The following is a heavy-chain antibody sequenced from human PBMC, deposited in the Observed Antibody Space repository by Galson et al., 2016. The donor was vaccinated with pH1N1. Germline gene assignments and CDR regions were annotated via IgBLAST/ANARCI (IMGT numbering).Heavy chain of an antibody. CDR3: AHREVTITNAFDV. D-gene: IGHD5-12*01. CDR2: IYWDDDK. V-gene: IGHV2-5*02. CDR1: GFSVSTSGVG. J-gene: IGHJ3*01. Sequence: PALVKPTQTLTLTCTFSGFSVSTSGVGVAWIRQPPGKALEWLALIYWDDDKRDSPSLKNRLTITKDISKNQVLLTMTNMDPADTATYCCAHREVTITNAFDVWGQGTIVTVSS.